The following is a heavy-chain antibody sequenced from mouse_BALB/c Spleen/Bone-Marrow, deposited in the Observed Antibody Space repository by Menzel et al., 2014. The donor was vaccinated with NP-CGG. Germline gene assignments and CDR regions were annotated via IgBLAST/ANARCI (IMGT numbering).Heavy chain of an antibody. J-gene: IGHJ2*01. CDR2: IYPGKSDT. Sequence: VQLQQSGAELARPGAAVKMSCKASGYTFSNYWMHWVKQRPGQGLEWIGTIYPGKSDTTYNQKFKGKAKLTAVTSTSTAYMELSSLRNEDSAVYYCTTRARNNFDYWGQGTTLTVS. CDR3: TTRARNNFDY. CDR1: GYTFSNYW. V-gene: IGHV1-5*01.